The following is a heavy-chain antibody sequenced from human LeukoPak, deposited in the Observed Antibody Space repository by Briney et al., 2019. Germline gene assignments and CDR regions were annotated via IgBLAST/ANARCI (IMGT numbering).Heavy chain of an antibody. CDR3: AKDMGGITGRGAFDI. CDR2: IRHDASQI. J-gene: IGHJ3*02. D-gene: IGHD1-26*01. V-gene: IGHV3-7*03. CDR1: GFTFSKYW. Sequence: GGSLRLSWAASGFTFSKYWMSWVRQTPGKGLEWVASIRHDASQIYYVDSVKGRFTISRDNSKNTLYLQMNSLRAEDTAVYYCAKDMGGITGRGAFDIWGQGTMVTVSS.